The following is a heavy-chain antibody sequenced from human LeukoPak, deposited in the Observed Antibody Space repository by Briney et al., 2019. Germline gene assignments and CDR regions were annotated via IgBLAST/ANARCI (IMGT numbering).Heavy chain of an antibody. J-gene: IGHJ5*02. D-gene: IGHD3-22*01. V-gene: IGHV4-30-4*01. CDR1: GGSISSGDYY. CDR3: ASRHYYDSSGYEVFDP. Sequence: PSQTLSLTCTVYGGSISSGDYYWSWIRQPPGKGLEWIGYIYYSGSTYYNPSLKSRVTISVDTSKNQFSLKLSSVTAADTAVYYCASRHYYDSSGYEVFDPWGQGTLVTVSS. CDR2: IYYSGST.